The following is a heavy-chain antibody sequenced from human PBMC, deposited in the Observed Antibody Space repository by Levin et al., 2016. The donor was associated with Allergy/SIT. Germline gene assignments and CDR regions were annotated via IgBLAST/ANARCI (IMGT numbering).Heavy chain of an antibody. CDR2: INPSGGST. D-gene: IGHD3-9*01. Sequence: ASVKVSCKASGYTFTSYYMHWVRQAPGQGLEWMGIINPSGGSTSYAQKFQGRVTMTRDTSTSTVYMELSSLRSEDTAVYYCARDRAMEYYDILTAGDHWFDPWGQGTLVTVSS. J-gene: IGHJ5*02. CDR3: ARDRAMEYYDILTAGDHWFDP. V-gene: IGHV1-46*01. CDR1: GYTFTSYY.